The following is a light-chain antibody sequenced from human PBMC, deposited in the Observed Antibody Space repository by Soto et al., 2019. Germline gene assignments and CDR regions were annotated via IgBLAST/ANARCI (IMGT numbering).Light chain of an antibody. J-gene: IGLJ1*01. CDR1: SSDVGSYNR. CDR3: SSYTSSTLYV. Sequence: QSVLTQPPSVSGSPGQSVTISCTGTSSDVGSYNRVSWYQQPPGTAPKLMIYEVSNRPSGVPDRFSGSKSGNTASLTISGLQVEDEAIYSCSSYTSSTLYVSGPGPRVPV. CDR2: EVS. V-gene: IGLV2-18*02.